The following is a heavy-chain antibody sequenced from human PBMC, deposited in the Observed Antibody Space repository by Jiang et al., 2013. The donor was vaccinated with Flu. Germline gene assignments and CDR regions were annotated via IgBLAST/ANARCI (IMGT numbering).Heavy chain of an antibody. CDR2: INPNSGGT. J-gene: IGHJ3*02. D-gene: IGHD1-26*01. Sequence: EVKKPGASVKVSCKASGYTFTGYYMHWVRQAPGQGLEWMGWINPNSGGTNYAQKFQGWVTMTRDTSISTAYMELSRLRSDDTAVYYCAREWELLGDDAFDIWGQGTMVTVSS. CDR3: AREWELLGDDAFDI. V-gene: IGHV1-2*04. CDR1: GYTFTGYY.